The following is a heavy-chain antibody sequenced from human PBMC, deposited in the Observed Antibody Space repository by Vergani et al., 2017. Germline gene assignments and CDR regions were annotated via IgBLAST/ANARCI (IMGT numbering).Heavy chain of an antibody. D-gene: IGHD2-2*01. CDR3: ASAYCSSTSCDAGFDY. CDR1: GYTFTGYY. V-gene: IGHV1-2*02. J-gene: IGHJ4*02. Sequence: QVQLVQSGAEVKKPGASVKVSCKASGYTFTGYYMHWVRQAPGQGLEWMGWINPYSGGTNYAQKFQGRVTMTRDTSISTAYMELSRLRSDDTAVYYCASAYCSSTSCDAGFDYWGQGTLVTVSS. CDR2: INPYSGGT.